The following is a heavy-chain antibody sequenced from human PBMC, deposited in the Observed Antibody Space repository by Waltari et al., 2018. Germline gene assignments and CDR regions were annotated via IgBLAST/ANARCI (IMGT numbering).Heavy chain of an antibody. CDR3: ARYCSGGSCYWDHYYGMDV. Sequence: QVQLVQSGAEVKKPGASVKVSCKASGYTFTSYGTRWVRQAPGQGLEWMGWISAYNGNTNYAQKLQGRVTMTTDTSTSTAYMELRSLRSDDTAVYYCARYCSGGSCYWDHYYGMDVWGQGTTVTVSS. CDR2: ISAYNGNT. CDR1: GYTFTSYG. D-gene: IGHD2-15*01. J-gene: IGHJ6*02. V-gene: IGHV1-18*04.